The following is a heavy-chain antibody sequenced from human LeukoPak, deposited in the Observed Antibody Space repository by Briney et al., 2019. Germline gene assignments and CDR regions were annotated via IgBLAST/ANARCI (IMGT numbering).Heavy chain of an antibody. CDR3: ARGGYLYDY. Sequence: GGSLRLSCEVSGFTFSSYWMSWVRHAPGKGLEWVANIKQDGSEKYYVDSVKGRFSISRDNAKKSLYLQMNSLRDEDTAVYYCARGGYLYDYWGQGTLVTVSS. CDR2: IKQDGSEK. J-gene: IGHJ4*02. V-gene: IGHV3-7*01. D-gene: IGHD2-15*01. CDR1: GFTFSSYW.